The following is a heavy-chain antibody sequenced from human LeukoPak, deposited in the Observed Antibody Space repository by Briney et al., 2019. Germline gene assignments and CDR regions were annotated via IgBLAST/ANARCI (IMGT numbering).Heavy chain of an antibody. V-gene: IGHV4-34*01. CDR3: ARVQDGSGYYWGVRYYYYGMDV. Sequence: PSETLSLTCAVYGGSFSGYYWSWIRQPPGKGLEWIGEINHSGSTNYNPSLKSRVTISVDTSKNQFSLKLSSVTAADTAVYYCARVQDGSGYYWGVRYYYYGMDVWGQGTTVTVSS. J-gene: IGHJ6*02. CDR2: INHSGST. CDR1: GGSFSGYY. D-gene: IGHD3-22*01.